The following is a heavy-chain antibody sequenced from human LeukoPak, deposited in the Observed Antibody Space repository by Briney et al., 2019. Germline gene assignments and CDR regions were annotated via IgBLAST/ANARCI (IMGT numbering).Heavy chain of an antibody. CDR1: GGSISSYY. CDR2: IYYSGST. D-gene: IGHD3-22*01. J-gene: IGHJ3*02. V-gene: IGHV4-59*01. CDR3: ARAGVLMYYYDSSGYPDAFDI. Sequence: SETLSLTCTVSGGSISSYYWSWIRQPPGKGLEWIGYIYYSGSTNYNPSLKSRVTISVDTSKNQFSLKLSSVTAADPSVYYCARAGVLMYYYDSSGYPDAFDIWGQGTMVTVSS.